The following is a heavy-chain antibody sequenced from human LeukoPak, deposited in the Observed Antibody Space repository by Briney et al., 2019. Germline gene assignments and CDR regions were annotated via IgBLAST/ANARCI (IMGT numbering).Heavy chain of an antibody. J-gene: IGHJ4*02. CDR1: GYTFTSNF. D-gene: IGHD6-13*01. V-gene: IGHV1-46*01. Sequence: GAPVKVPCKVSGYTFTSNFMHWVRQAPGQGLEWMGIISPSDGTTSYAQRFQGRVTMTRDMSTSTVFMELSTLRSEDTAIYYCARDQRGSSSWESYFDYWGQGTLVTVSS. CDR3: ARDQRGSSSWESYFDY. CDR2: ISPSDGTT.